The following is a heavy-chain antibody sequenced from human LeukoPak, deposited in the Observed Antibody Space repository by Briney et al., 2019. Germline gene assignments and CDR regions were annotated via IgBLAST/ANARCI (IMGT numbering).Heavy chain of an antibody. J-gene: IGHJ4*02. CDR2: ISSSSSYI. V-gene: IGHV3-21*01. CDR3: AISEYSSGWYIFDY. D-gene: IGHD6-13*01. Sequence: GGSLRLSCAASGFTFSSYSMNWVRQAPGKGLEWVSSISSSSSYIYYADSVKGRFTISRDNAKNSLYLQMNSLRAEDTAVYYCAISEYSSGWYIFDYWGQGTLVTVSS. CDR1: GFTFSSYS.